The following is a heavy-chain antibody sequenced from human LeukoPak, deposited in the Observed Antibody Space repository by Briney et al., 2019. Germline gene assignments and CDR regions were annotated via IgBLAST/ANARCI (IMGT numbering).Heavy chain of an antibody. J-gene: IGHJ4*02. D-gene: IGHD5-18*01. CDR2: IIPIFGTA. CDR1: GGTFSSYA. CDR3: ARDNPARYSYGFFDY. Sequence: SVKVSCKASGGTFSSYAISWVRQAPGQGLEWMGRIIPIFGTANYAQKFQGRVTITTDESTSTAYMELSSLRSEDTAVYYCARDNPARYSYGFFDYWGQGTLVTVSS. V-gene: IGHV1-69*05.